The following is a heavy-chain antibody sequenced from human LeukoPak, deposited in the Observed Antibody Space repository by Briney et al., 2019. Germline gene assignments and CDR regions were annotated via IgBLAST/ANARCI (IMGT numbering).Heavy chain of an antibody. V-gene: IGHV5-10-1*01. D-gene: IGHD3-10*01. CDR2: IDPSDSYT. J-gene: IGHJ6*04. CDR1: GYSFTSYW. CDR3: ARLRDYYGSGSYHYGMDV. Sequence: GESLWISCKGSGYSFTSYWISWVRQMPGKGLEWMGRIDPSDSYTNYSPSFQGHVTISADKSISTAYLQWSSLKASDTAMYYCARLRDYYGSGSYHYGMDVWGKGTTVTVSS.